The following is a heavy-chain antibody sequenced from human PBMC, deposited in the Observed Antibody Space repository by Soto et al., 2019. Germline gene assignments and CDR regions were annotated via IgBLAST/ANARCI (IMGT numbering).Heavy chain of an antibody. V-gene: IGHV3-23*01. CDR3: ARDSSAWPNYFDS. CDR1: GFTINTHA. J-gene: IGHJ4*02. D-gene: IGHD6-19*01. CDR2: FSGRSGDT. Sequence: EVQLLESGGGLVQPGGSLRLSCAASGFTINTHAMTWVRQAPGKGLEWVSAFSGRSGDTYYAASVKGRFTISGDNSKNPVILEMNNLRAEDTAVYYCARDSSAWPNYFDSWGQGIQVTVSS.